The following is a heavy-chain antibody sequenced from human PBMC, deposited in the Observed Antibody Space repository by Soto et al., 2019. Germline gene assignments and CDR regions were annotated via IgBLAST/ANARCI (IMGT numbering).Heavy chain of an antibody. CDR2: INAGNGNT. CDR1: GYTFTSYA. Sequence: ASVKVSCKASGYTFTSYAMHWVRQAPGQRLEWMGWINAGNGNTKYSQKFQGRVTITRDTSASTAYVELSSLRSEDTAVNYCARGNRVEAAGTTKFDYWGQGTLVTVSS. V-gene: IGHV1-3*01. D-gene: IGHD6-13*01. CDR3: ARGNRVEAAGTTKFDY. J-gene: IGHJ4*02.